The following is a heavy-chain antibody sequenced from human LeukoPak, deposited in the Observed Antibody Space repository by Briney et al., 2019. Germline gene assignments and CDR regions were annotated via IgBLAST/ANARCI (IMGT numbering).Heavy chain of an antibody. CDR1: GFTFSSYS. CDR2: ISSSSSYI. V-gene: IGHV3-21*01. Sequence: GSLSLSCAASGFTFSSYSMNWVRQAPGKGLGWVSSISSSSSYIYYADSVKGRFTISRDNAKNSLYLQMNSLRAEDTAVYYCAAVDTAMVPASFDYWGQGTLVTVSS. J-gene: IGHJ4*02. CDR3: AAVDTAMVPASFDY. D-gene: IGHD5-18*01.